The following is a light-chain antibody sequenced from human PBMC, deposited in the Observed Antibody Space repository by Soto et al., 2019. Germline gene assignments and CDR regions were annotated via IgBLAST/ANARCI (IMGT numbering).Light chain of an antibody. CDR1: QSVRNNY. Sequence: EIVLTQSPDTLSLSPGERPTLSCRASQSVRNNYLAWYQLRPGQAPXLXXYDASTKATAIPDRISGGGSGTDFTLPITGLEPEDLAAYYGQQYGSSPPFTFGQGTRLEIK. CDR3: QQYGSSPPFT. J-gene: IGKJ5*01. V-gene: IGKV3-20*01. CDR2: DAS.